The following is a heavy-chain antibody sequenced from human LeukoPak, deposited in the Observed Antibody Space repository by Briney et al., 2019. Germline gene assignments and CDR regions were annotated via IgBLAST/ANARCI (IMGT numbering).Heavy chain of an antibody. Sequence: PSETLSLTCTVSGGSISSSNYYWAWIRQPPGKGLEWIGSIYYSGSTYYNSSLKSRVTISVDTSKNQFSLKLSSVTAADTAVYYCARPRRSGWYGNNWFDPWGQGTLVTVSS. CDR2: IYYSGST. D-gene: IGHD6-19*01. CDR1: GGSISSSNYY. CDR3: ARPRRSGWYGNNWFDP. V-gene: IGHV4-39*07. J-gene: IGHJ5*02.